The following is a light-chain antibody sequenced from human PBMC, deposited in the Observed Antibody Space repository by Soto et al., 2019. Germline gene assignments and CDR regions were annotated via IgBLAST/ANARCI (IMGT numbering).Light chain of an antibody. CDR1: SSNIGSNS. V-gene: IGLV1-44*01. CDR2: SNN. J-gene: IGLJ1*01. Sequence: QSALTQPPSASGTPGRRVTISCSGSSSNIGSNSVNWYQQLPGAAPKLLIYSNNQRPSGVPDRFSGSKSGTSASLAISGLQSEDEADYYCAAWDDSLNGREVFGTGTKVTVL. CDR3: AAWDDSLNGREV.